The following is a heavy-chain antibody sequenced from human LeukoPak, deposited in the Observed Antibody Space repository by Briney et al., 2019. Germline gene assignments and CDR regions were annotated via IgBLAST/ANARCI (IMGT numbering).Heavy chain of an antibody. D-gene: IGHD3-22*01. V-gene: IGHV4-39*01. J-gene: IGHJ3*02. Sequence: SETLSLTCTVSGGSISSSSYYWGWIRQPPGKGLEWIGSIYYSGSTYYNPSLKSRVTISVDTSKNQFSLKLSSVTAADTAVCYCARISSGYAFDIWGQGTMVTVSS. CDR1: GGSISSSSYY. CDR2: IYYSGST. CDR3: ARISSGYAFDI.